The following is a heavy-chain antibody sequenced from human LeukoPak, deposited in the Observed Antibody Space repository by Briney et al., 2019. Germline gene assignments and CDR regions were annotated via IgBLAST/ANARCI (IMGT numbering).Heavy chain of an antibody. CDR2: ISWNIGSI. CDR3: AKDNRRHYTSGPNPDSLH. J-gene: IGHJ4*02. V-gene: IGHV3-9*01. Sequence: LPGGSLRLSCAGSGFILNNYAMHWVRHPPGKGLEWGSGISWNIGSIDYADSVKGRFTISRDNAKNSLYLQMNSLRVEDTAFYYCAKDNRRHYTSGPNPDSLHWGQGALVTVSS. CDR1: GFILNNYA. D-gene: IGHD6-19*01.